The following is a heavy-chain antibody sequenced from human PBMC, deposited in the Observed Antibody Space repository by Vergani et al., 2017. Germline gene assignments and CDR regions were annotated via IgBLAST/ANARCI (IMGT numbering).Heavy chain of an antibody. V-gene: IGHV1-46*01. J-gene: IGHJ1*01. CDR1: GYTFTGYY. Sequence: QVQLVQSGAEVKKPGASVKVSCKASGYTFTGYYMHWVRQAPGQGLELMGIINPSGGSTSYAQKFQGRVTMTRDTSTSTIYMELSSLRSEHTAVYYCARDSWRVRGVIIGDPAEYFQHWGQGTLVTVSS. CDR2: INPSGGST. D-gene: IGHD3-10*01. CDR3: ARDSWRVRGVIIGDPAEYFQH.